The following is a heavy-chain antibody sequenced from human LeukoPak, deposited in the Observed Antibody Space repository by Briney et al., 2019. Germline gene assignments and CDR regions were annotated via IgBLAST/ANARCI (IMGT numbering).Heavy chain of an antibody. CDR3: ASDYDGSGYYFI. CDR2: IYYSGSA. D-gene: IGHD3-22*01. J-gene: IGHJ4*02. V-gene: IGHV4-59*08. Sequence: SETLSLTCTVSGGSISRYYWSWIRQPPGKGLEWIGYIYYSGSANYNPSLKSRVTISVDTSKNQFSLKLSSVTAADTAVYYCASDYDGSGYYFIWGQGTLVTVSS. CDR1: GGSISRYY.